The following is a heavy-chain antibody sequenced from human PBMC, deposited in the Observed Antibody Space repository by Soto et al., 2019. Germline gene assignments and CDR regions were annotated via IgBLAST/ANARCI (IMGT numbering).Heavy chain of an antibody. J-gene: IGHJ4*02. CDR1: GYRFSYFR. D-gene: IGHD5-18*01. CDR3: AEARGYSDGFLPPDFDY. V-gene: IGHV5-51*01. Sequence: GESLNTYRKGSGYRFSYFRLGRERPAPGEGLEWIAIVYPGDSETKYSPSLQGQVTISADTSTSTAALQWNSLKASDTAMYDCAEARGYSDGFLPPDFDYWGQGTLVTVSS. CDR2: VYPGDSET.